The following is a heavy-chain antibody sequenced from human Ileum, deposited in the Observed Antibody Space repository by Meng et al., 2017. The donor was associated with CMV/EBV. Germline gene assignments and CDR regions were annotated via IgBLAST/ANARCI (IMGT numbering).Heavy chain of an antibody. V-gene: IGHV3-7*01. CDR2: INRDASEI. CDR1: AFTFSSYW. Sequence: GESLKISCAASAFTFSSYWMTWVRQAPGKGLEWVASINRDASEIHYLDSVKGRFTISRDNAKNSLYLQMNSLRAEDTAVYYCARSITGTTGHFDYWGQGTLVTVSS. CDR3: ARSITGTTGHFDY. J-gene: IGHJ4*02. D-gene: IGHD1-20*01.